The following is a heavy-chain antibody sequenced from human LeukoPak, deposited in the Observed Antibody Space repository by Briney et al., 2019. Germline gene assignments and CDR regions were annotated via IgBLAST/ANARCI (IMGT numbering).Heavy chain of an antibody. CDR3: AKDQEVQLWLLAAFDI. Sequence: GGSLRLSCAASGFTFSSYGMHWVRQAPGKGLEWVAVISYDGSNKYYADSVKGRFTISRDNSKNTLYLQMNSLRAEDTAVYYCAKDQEVQLWLLAAFDIWGQGTMVTVSS. CDR1: GFTFSSYG. D-gene: IGHD5-18*01. J-gene: IGHJ3*02. V-gene: IGHV3-30*18. CDR2: ISYDGSNK.